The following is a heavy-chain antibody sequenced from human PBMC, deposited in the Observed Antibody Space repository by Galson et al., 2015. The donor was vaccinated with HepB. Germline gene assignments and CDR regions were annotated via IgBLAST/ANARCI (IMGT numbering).Heavy chain of an antibody. CDR2: INPNSGGT. V-gene: IGHV1-2*06. CDR3: ARVGIAVAGADP. CDR1: GYTFTGYY. D-gene: IGHD6-19*01. Sequence: SCKASGYTFTGYYMPWVRQAPGQGPEWMGRINPNSGGTNYAQKFQGRVTMTRDTSISTAYMELSRLRSDDTAVYYCARVGIAVAGADPWGQGTLVTVSS. J-gene: IGHJ5*02.